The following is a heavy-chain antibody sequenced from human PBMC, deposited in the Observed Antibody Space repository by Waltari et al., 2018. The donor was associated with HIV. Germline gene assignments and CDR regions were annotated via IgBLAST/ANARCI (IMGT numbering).Heavy chain of an antibody. V-gene: IGHV3-30-3*01. CDR1: GFTFSSYD. CDR3: ARDYCSSTSCLFDY. CDR2: ISNDGSNT. D-gene: IGHD2-2*01. J-gene: IGHJ4*02. Sequence: QVQLVESGGGVVQPGRSLRLSWAASGFTFSSYDMHSVSAAPGKGLECVAFISNDGSNTYYADSVKGRFTISRDNSKSTLYLQMNSLRAEDTAIYYCARDYCSSTSCLFDYWGQGTLVTVSS.